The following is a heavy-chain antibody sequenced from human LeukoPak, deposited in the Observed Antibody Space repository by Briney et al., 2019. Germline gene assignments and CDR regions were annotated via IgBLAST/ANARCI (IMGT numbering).Heavy chain of an antibody. CDR3: ARGGYSSSWYRRYYYYYMDV. CDR1: GYTFTSYD. CDR2: MNPNSGNT. Sequence: GASVKVSCKASGYTFTSYDINWVRQATGQGLEWMGWMNPNSGNTGYAQKFQGRVTITRNTSISTAYMELSSLRSEDTAVYYCARGGYSSSWYRRYYYYYMDVWGKGTTVTVSS. D-gene: IGHD6-13*01. J-gene: IGHJ6*03. V-gene: IGHV1-8*03.